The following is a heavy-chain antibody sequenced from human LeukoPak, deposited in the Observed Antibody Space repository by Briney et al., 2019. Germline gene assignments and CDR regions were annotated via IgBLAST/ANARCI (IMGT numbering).Heavy chain of an antibody. D-gene: IGHD3-3*01. J-gene: IGHJ4*02. CDR1: SGSISTSNYY. CDR3: ARGGLVYSLFGFDY. CDR2: IFYSGST. V-gene: IGHV4-39*07. Sequence: SETLSLTCTVSSGSISTSNYYWGWVRQPPGKALEWIGNIFYSGSTYYSPSLKSRVTISIDTSKNQFSLKLSSVTAADTAVYYCARGGLVYSLFGFDYWGQGTLVTVSS.